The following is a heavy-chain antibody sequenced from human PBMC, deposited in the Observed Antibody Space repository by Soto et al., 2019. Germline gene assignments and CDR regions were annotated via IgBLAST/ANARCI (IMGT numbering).Heavy chain of an antibody. Sequence: LSLTCTVSGGSISSCGYYWSWIRQHPGKGLEWIGYIYYSGSTYYNPSLKSRVTISVDTSKNQFSLKLSSVTAADTAVYYCARADYGGNSGLDYWGQGTLVTVSS. CDR3: ARADYGGNSGLDY. CDR1: GGSISSCGYY. CDR2: IYYSGST. J-gene: IGHJ4*02. D-gene: IGHD4-17*01. V-gene: IGHV4-31*03.